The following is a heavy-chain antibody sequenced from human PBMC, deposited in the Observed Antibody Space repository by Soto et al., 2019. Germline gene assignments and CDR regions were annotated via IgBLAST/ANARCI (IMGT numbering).Heavy chain of an antibody. CDR3: ARGRYGDY. D-gene: IGHD1-1*01. Sequence: QVHLVQSGAEVKKPGASVKVSCKASGYTFTSYGITWVRQAPGQGLEWMGWISAHNGNTDYAQTLQGRVIVTRDTSTSPAYMELRSLISDDTAVYYCARGRYGDYWGQGALVTVSS. CDR1: GYTFTSYG. V-gene: IGHV1-18*01. J-gene: IGHJ4*02. CDR2: ISAHNGNT.